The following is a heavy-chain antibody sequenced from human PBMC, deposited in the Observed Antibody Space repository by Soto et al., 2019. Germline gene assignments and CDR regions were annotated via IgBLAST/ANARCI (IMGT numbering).Heavy chain of an antibody. CDR2: ISGSGGST. Sequence: GGSLRLSCAASGFTFSSYAMSWVRQAPGKGLEWVSAISGSGGSTYYADSVKGRFTISRDNSKNTLYLQMNSLRAEDTAVYYCATDQVHTPYSGSQLDYWGQGTLVTVSS. J-gene: IGHJ4*02. D-gene: IGHD1-26*01. CDR1: GFTFSSYA. CDR3: ATDQVHTPYSGSQLDY. V-gene: IGHV3-23*01.